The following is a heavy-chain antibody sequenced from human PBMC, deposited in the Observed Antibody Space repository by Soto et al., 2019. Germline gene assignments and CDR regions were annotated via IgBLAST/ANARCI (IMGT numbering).Heavy chain of an antibody. V-gene: IGHV4-30-4*01. CDR2: IYYSGST. J-gene: IGHJ3*02. D-gene: IGHD5-18*01. CDR1: GCSISSGDYY. CDR3: ARAQPLKYTYGLRGAFDI. Sequence: PSETLSLTCTVSGCSISSGDYYWSWIRQPPGKGLEWIGYIYYSGSTYYNPSLKSRVTISVDTSKNQFSLKLSSVTAADTAVYYCARAQPLKYTYGLRGAFDIWGQGTMVTVSS.